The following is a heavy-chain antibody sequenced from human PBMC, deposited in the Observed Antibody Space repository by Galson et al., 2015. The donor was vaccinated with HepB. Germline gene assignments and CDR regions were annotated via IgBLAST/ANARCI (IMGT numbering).Heavy chain of an antibody. Sequence: SLRLSCAASGFTFRSYAMHWVRQTPGKGLEWVAVISYDGSKKYYADSVKGRFTISRDNSMNTLSLQMNSLRAEDTAVYYCAREMVGAIHFDYWGQGTLVTVSS. J-gene: IGHJ4*02. CDR1: GFTFRSYA. CDR2: ISYDGSKK. D-gene: IGHD1-26*01. CDR3: AREMVGAIHFDY. V-gene: IGHV3-30-3*01.